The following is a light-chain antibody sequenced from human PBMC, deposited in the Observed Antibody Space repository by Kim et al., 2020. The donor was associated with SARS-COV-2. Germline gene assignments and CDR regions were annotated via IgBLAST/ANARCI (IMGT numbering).Light chain of an antibody. CDR3: QQFNSYPFT. J-gene: IGKJ4*01. V-gene: IGKV1-13*02. Sequence: AIQLTQSPSSLSASVGDRVTITCRPSQGISSALAWFQQKPGKPPRLLIYDASSLESGVPSRFSGSGSGTDFTLTISSLQPEDFATYYCQQFNSYPFTFGGGTKVDIK. CDR1: QGISSA. CDR2: DAS.